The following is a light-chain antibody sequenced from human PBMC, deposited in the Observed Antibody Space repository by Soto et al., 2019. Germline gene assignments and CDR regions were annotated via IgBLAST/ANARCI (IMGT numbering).Light chain of an antibody. CDR3: QQSYSSPYT. CDR2: TTS. Sequence: DIQLTQSPSSLSASVGDRVTITCRASHSISTYLNWYQQKPGKAPSLLIYTTSSLQSGVPSRFSGSGSGTDFTLTIGGLQPADFAIYYCQQSYSSPYTFGPGTKVDIK. CDR1: HSISTY. V-gene: IGKV1-39*01. J-gene: IGKJ3*01.